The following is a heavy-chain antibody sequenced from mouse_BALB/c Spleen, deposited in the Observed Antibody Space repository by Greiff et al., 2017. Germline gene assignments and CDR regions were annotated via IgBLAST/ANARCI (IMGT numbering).Heavy chain of an antibody. CDR3: ARPGDYYAMDY. V-gene: IGHV4-1*02. Sequence: DVMLVESGGGLVQAGGSLKLSCAASGFDFSRYWMSWVRQAPGNGLEWIGEINPDSSTINYTPSLKDKFIISRDNAKNTLYLQMSKVRSEDTALYYCARPGDYYAMDYWGQGTSVTVSS. J-gene: IGHJ4*01. CDR2: INPDSSTI. CDR1: GFDFSRYW.